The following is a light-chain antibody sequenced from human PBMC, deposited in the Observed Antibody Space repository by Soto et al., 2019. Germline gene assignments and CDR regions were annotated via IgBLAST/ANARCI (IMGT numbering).Light chain of an antibody. CDR3: QQSYSTPQT. V-gene: IGKV1-39*01. Sequence: DIQLTQAPSFLSASAGDRVSITCRASQAISSYLAWYQQKPGRAPKLLIYAASSLQSGVPSRFSGSGSGTDFTLTISSLQPEDFATYYCQQSYSTPQTFGQGTKVDIK. CDR1: QAISSY. J-gene: IGKJ1*01. CDR2: AAS.